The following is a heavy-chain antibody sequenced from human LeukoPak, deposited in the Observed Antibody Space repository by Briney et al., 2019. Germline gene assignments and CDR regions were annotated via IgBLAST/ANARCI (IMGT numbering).Heavy chain of an antibody. CDR1: GYTLTELS. CDR2: FDPEDGET. J-gene: IGHJ6*02. CDR3: ARGPHYYDSSGYYPNYYYYGMDV. Sequence: ASVKVSCKVSGYTLTELSMHWVRQSPGKGLEWMGGFDPEDGETIYAQKFQGRVTMTEDTSTDTAYMELSSLRSEDTAVYYCARGPHYYDSSGYYPNYYYYGMDVWGQGTTVTVSS. V-gene: IGHV1-24*01. D-gene: IGHD3-22*01.